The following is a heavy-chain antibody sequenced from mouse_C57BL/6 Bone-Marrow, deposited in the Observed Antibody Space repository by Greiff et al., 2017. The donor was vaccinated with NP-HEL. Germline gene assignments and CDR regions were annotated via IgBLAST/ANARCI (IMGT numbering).Heavy chain of an antibody. V-gene: IGHV1-69*01. CDR3: AREDWEGAWFAY. CDR1: GYTFTSYW. J-gene: IGHJ3*01. D-gene: IGHD4-1*01. Sequence: QVQLQQPGAELVMPGASVKLSCKASGYTFTSYWMHWVKQRPGQGLEWIGEIDPSDSYTNYNQKFKGKSTLTVHKSSSTAYMQLSSLTSEDSAVYYCAREDWEGAWFAYWGQGTLVTVSA. CDR2: IDPSDSYT.